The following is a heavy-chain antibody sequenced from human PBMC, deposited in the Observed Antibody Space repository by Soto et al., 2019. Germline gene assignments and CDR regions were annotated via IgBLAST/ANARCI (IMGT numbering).Heavy chain of an antibody. J-gene: IGHJ4*02. CDR2: ISGSGGST. D-gene: IGHD3-10*01. Sequence: LRLSCAASGFTFSSYAMSWVRQAPGKGLEWVSAISGSGGSTYYADSVKGRFTISRDNSKNTLYLQMNSLRAEGTAVYYCAKDPVLLWFGELLRALDYWGQGTLVTVSS. CDR3: AKDPVLLWFGELLRALDY. V-gene: IGHV3-23*01. CDR1: GFTFSSYA.